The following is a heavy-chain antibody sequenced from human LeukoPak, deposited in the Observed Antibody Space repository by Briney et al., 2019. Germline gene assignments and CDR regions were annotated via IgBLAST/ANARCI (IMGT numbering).Heavy chain of an antibody. CDR3: ARRGGPGYGYIVDTAMVPPSGNGY. CDR2: INHSGST. J-gene: IGHJ4*02. D-gene: IGHD5-18*01. V-gene: IGHV4-34*01. Sequence: SETLSLTCAVYGGSFSGYYWSWIRQPPGKGLEWIGEINHSGSTNYNPSLKSRVTISVDTSKNQFSLKLSSVTAADTAVYYCARRGGPGYGYIVDTAMVPPSGNGYWGQGTLVTVSS. CDR1: GGSFSGYY.